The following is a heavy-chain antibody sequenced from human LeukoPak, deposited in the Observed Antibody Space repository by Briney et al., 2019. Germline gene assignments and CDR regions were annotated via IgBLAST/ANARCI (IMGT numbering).Heavy chain of an antibody. CDR2: INHSGST. J-gene: IGHJ4*02. V-gene: IGHV4-34*01. CDR1: GGSFSGYY. Sequence: PSETLSLTCAVYGGSFSGYYWSWIRQSPGKGLEWIGEINHSGSTNYNPSLKSRVTISVDTSKNQFSLKLSSVTAADTAVYYCARARYYDILTGYYSYLDYWGQGTLVTVSS. D-gene: IGHD3-9*01. CDR3: ARARYYDILTGYYSYLDY.